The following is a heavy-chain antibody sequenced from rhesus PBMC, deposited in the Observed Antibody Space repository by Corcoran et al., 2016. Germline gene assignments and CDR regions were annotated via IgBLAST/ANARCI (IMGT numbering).Heavy chain of an antibody. CDR1: GGSISDSYR. D-gene: IGHD5-30*01. CDR3: AREDTAGTVIGY. CDR2: IYGSSTST. V-gene: IGHV4S10*01. J-gene: IGHJ4*01. Sequence: QVQLQESGPGVVKPSETLSLTCAVSGGSISDSYRWSWIRQPPGKELEWIGYIYGSSTSTNYNPSLKSRVTISKDTSKNQFSLKLSSVTAADTAVYYCAREDTAGTVIGYWGQGVLVTVSS.